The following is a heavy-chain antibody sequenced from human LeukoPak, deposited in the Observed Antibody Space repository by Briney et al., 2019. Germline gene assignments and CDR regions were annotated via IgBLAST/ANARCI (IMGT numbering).Heavy chain of an antibody. D-gene: IGHD1-7*01. Sequence: GGSLRLSCAASGFTFSSYWMSWVRQAPGKGLEWVANIKQDGSEKYYVDSVKGRFTISRDNAKNSLYLQMSSLRAEDTAVYYCARDLLDWNYYFDYGGQGTLVTVSS. J-gene: IGHJ4*02. CDR2: IKQDGSEK. CDR3: ARDLLDWNYYFDY. CDR1: GFTFSSYW. V-gene: IGHV3-7*01.